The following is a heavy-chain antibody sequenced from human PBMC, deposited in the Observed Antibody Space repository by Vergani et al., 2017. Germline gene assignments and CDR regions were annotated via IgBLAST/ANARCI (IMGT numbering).Heavy chain of an antibody. D-gene: IGHD6-19*01. CDR3: ARGGGAAVADH. J-gene: IGHJ4*02. V-gene: IGHV4-4*02. CDR1: GFTVSSNY. CDR2: IYHSGST. Sequence: VQLVETGGGLIQPGGSLRLSCAASGFTVSSNYMSWVRQAPGKGLEWIGEIYHSGSTNYNPSLKSRVTISVDKSKNQFSLKLSSVTAADTAVYYCARGGGAAVADHWGQGTLVTVSS.